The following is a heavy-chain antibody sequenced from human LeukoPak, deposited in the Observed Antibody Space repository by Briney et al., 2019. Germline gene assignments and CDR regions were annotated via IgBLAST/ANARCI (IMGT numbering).Heavy chain of an antibody. J-gene: IGHJ4*02. V-gene: IGHV4-39*07. D-gene: IGHD5-12*01. CDR1: GGSISSSSYY. CDR3: ARGPSGYDS. Sequence: SETLSLTCTVSGGSISSSSYYWGWIRQPPGKGLEWIGSIYYSGSTYYNPSLKSRVTMSVDTSKNQFSLKLSSVTAADTAVYYCARGPSGYDSWGQGTLVTVSS. CDR2: IYYSGST.